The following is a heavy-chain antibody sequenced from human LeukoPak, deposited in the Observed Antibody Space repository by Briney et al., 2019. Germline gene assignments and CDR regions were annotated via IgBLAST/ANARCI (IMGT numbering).Heavy chain of an antibody. J-gene: IGHJ4*02. CDR3: AKDTGYSSSWYIDY. V-gene: IGHV3-48*03. CDR2: ISSSGSTI. D-gene: IGHD6-13*01. Sequence: PGGSLRLSCAASGFTFSSYEMNWVRQAPGKGLEWVSYISSSGSTIYYADSVKGRFTISRDNAKNSLYLQMNSLRAEDTALYYCAKDTGYSSSWYIDYWGQGTLVTVSS. CDR1: GFTFSSYE.